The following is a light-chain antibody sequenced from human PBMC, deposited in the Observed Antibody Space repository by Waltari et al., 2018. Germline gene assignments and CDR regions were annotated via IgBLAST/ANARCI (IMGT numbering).Light chain of an antibody. CDR2: TTM. V-gene: IGLV1-44*01. CDR1: RSNIGSNT. CDR3: AAWDDSLDGPV. J-gene: IGLJ1*01. Sequence: QSVLTQPPSVSGTPGQRVSISCSGSRSNIGSNTVSWFQQLPGTAPKLLITTTMRRPPGVPDRFSGSRSGTSASLAITGLQSEDEADYYCAAWDDSLDGPVFGSGTRVTV.